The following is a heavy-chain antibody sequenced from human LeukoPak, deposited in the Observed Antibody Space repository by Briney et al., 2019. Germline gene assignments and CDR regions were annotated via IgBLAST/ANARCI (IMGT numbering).Heavy chain of an antibody. Sequence: ASVKVSCKASGYTFTDYYMHWVRQAPGQGLEWMGWINLNSGGTNFAQRFRGRVTMTRDTSISSAYMDLSRLMSADTDVYYCARDAGYCTGGSCWYFDHWGQGTLVTVSS. CDR2: INLNSGGT. V-gene: IGHV1-2*02. D-gene: IGHD2-15*01. CDR3: ARDAGYCTGGSCWYFDH. CDR1: GYTFTDYY. J-gene: IGHJ4*02.